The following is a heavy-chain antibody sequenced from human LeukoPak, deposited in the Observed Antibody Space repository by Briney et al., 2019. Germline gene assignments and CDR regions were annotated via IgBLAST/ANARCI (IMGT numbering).Heavy chain of an antibody. CDR3: ARVLSGSNFDY. V-gene: IGHV4-4*02. CDR1: GDSIVSNNW. D-gene: IGHD3-22*01. J-gene: IGHJ4*02. Sequence: SGTLSLTCAVSGDSIVSNNWWSWVRQPPGKGLEWIGEVFHSGSTNYNPSLKSRVTISVDKSKNQFSLKLSSVTAADTAVYYCARVLSGSNFDYWGQGTLVTVSS. CDR2: VFHSGST.